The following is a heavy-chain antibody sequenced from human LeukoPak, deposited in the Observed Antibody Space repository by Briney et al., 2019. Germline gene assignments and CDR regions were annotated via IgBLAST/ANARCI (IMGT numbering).Heavy chain of an antibody. CDR3: ANQFSQYSSSWYESYYFDY. D-gene: IGHD6-13*01. V-gene: IGHV3-23*01. CDR2: ISGSGGST. Sequence: PGGSLRLSCAASGFTFSSYAMSWVRQAPGKGLERVSAISGSGGSTYYADSVKGRFAISRDNSKNTLYLQMNSLGAEDTAVYYCANQFSQYSSSWYESYYFDYWGQGTLVTVSS. J-gene: IGHJ4*02. CDR1: GFTFSSYA.